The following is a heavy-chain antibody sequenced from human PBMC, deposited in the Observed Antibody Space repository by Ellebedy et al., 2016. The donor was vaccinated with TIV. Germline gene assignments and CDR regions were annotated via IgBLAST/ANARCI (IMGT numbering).Heavy chain of an antibody. CDR1: GFTFSSYG. CDR3: AKDFVRGVLAVAGPSYYYYGMDV. CDR2: ISYDGSNK. J-gene: IGHJ6*02. Sequence: GGSLRLXXAASGFTFSSYGMHWVRQAPGKGLEWVAVISYDGSNKYYADSVKGRFTISRDNSKNTLYLQMNSLRAEDTAVYYCAKDFVRGVLAVAGPSYYYYGMDVWGQGTTVTVSS. V-gene: IGHV3-30*18. D-gene: IGHD6-19*01.